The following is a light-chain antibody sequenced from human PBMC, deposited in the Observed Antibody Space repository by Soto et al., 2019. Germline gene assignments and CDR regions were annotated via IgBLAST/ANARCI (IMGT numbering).Light chain of an antibody. V-gene: IGLV2-14*01. CDR1: SSDVGGYNY. CDR2: DVS. Sequence: QSALTQPASVSGSPGQSITISRTGTSSDVGGYNYVSWYQQHPGKAPKLMIYDVSNRPSGVSNRFSGSKSGNTASLTISGLQAEDEAGYYCSSYTSSSTLYVFGTGTKVTV. J-gene: IGLJ1*01. CDR3: SSYTSSSTLYV.